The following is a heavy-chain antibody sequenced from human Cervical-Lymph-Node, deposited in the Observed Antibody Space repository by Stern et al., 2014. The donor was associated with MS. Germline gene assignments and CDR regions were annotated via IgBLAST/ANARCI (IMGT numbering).Heavy chain of an antibody. D-gene: IGHD5-24*01. J-gene: IGHJ4*02. CDR2: IYYSGST. Sequence: QMKLQESGPGLMKPSQTLSLTCTVSGGSISSGGYYWSWIRQHPGKGLKWIGYIYYSGSTYYNPSLKSRVTISVDTSKNQFSLKLSSVTAADTAVYYCARQDGYKSHFDYWGQGTLVTVSS. CDR3: ARQDGYKSHFDY. CDR1: GGSISSGGYY. V-gene: IGHV4-31*03.